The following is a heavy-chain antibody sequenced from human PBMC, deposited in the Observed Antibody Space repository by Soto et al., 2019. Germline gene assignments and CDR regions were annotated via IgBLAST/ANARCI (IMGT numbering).Heavy chain of an antibody. V-gene: IGHV3-7*01. Sequence: EVQLVESGGGLVQPGGSLRLSCAASGFTFSFYWMSWVRQAPGKGLEWVANIKDDGSEKYYVDSVKGRFTSSRGNAKNSLYEQMNRLRADDSAVYYCARGHMVRGVTCYSYYYVDVWGKATTVTVS. J-gene: IGHJ6*03. CDR2: IKDDGSEK. CDR3: ARGHMVRGVTCYSYYYVDV. CDR1: GFTFSFYW. D-gene: IGHD3-10*01.